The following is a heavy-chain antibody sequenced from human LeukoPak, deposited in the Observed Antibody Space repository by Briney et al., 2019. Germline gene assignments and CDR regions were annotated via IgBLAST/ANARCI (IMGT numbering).Heavy chain of an antibody. CDR2: IRYDGSNK. CDR3: AKDLYDFWSGYYPKYNWFDP. Sequence: PGGSLRLSCAASGVTFSSYCMHLVRQAPGKGLEWGAFIRYDGSNKYYEDSVKGRFTISRDNSKITLYLQMNSLRAEDTAVYYCAKDLYDFWSGYYPKYNWFDPWGQGTLVTVSS. V-gene: IGHV3-30*02. J-gene: IGHJ5*02. D-gene: IGHD3-3*01. CDR1: GVTFSSYC.